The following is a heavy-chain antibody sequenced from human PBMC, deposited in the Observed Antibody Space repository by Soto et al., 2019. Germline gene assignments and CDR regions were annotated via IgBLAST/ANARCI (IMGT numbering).Heavy chain of an antibody. CDR3: ARGGYCSSTSCQYYYYYGMDV. CDR1: GGSITSYS. Sequence: ETLSLTCPVSGGSITSYSWRWIGQSACIGPDWIGRIYTSGSTNYNPSLKSRVTMSVDTSKNQFSLKLSSVTAADTAVYYCARGGYCSSTSCQYYYYYGMDVWGQGTTVTVSS. V-gene: IGHV4-4*07. J-gene: IGHJ6*02. D-gene: IGHD2-2*01. CDR2: IYTSGST.